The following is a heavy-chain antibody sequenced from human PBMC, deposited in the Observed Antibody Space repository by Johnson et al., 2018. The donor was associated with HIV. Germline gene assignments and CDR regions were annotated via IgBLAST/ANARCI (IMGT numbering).Heavy chain of an antibody. CDR1: GFTFSNYG. D-gene: IGHD2-15*01. J-gene: IGHJ3*02. CDR3: AKDREPIVVVVAAIDAFDI. V-gene: IGHV3-33*06. CDR2: IWYDGSNK. Sequence: QVQLVESGGGVVQPGRSLRLSCAASGFTFSNYGMHWVRQTPGKGLEWVAVIWYDGSNKYYADSVKGRFTISRDNSENTLYLQMNSLRAEDTAVYYCAKDREPIVVVVAAIDAFDIWGQGTMVTVSS.